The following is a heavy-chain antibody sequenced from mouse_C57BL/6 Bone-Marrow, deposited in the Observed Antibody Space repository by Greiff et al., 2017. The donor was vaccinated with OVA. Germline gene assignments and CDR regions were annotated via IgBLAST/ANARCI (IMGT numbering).Heavy chain of an antibody. J-gene: IGHJ1*03. CDR2: IDPNRGGT. CDR3: ARRNYGYWYFDV. Sequence: VQLQQPGAELVKPGASVKLSCKASGYTFTSYWMHWVKQRPGRGLEWIGRIDPNRGGTKYNEKFKSKATLTVDKPSSTAYLQLSSLTSEDSAVYYCARRNYGYWYFDVWGTGTTVTVSS. D-gene: IGHD1-1*02. CDR1: GYTFTSYW. V-gene: IGHV1-72*01.